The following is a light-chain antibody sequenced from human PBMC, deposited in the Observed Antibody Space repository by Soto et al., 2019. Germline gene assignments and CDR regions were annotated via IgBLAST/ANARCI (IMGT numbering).Light chain of an antibody. Sequence: QSALTQPASVSGSPGQSITISCTGTSSDFGGYNYVSWYQHHPGKAPKLIIYDVSHRPSGVSNRFSGSKSGNTASLTISGLQAEDEADYCCSSYATTSTLGVVFGGGTKLTVL. CDR2: DVS. J-gene: IGLJ2*01. V-gene: IGLV2-14*03. CDR1: SSDFGGYNY. CDR3: SSYATTSTLGVV.